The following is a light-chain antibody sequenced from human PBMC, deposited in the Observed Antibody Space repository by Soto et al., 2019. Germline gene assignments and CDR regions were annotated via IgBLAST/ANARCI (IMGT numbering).Light chain of an antibody. CDR3: QQYDILPIT. J-gene: IGKJ5*01. CDR1: QDINIY. CDR2: DAS. Sequence: DIQMTQSTSSLFASVADRVTITCQATQDINIYLNWYQQKPGKAPNLLIYDASNLEIGVPSRFSGSGSGTHFTFTISSLQTEDIGTYYCQQYDILPITFGRGTRLEIK. V-gene: IGKV1-33*01.